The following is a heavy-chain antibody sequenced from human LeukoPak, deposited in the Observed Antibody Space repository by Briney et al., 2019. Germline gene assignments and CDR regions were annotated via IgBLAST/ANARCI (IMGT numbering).Heavy chain of an antibody. V-gene: IGHV4-4*07. CDR3: ARGLRDYDFWSGYYMDYYYMDV. CDR2: IYTSGST. Sequence: KPSETLSLTCTVSGGSISSYYWSWIRQPAGKGLEWIGRIYTSGSTNYNPSLKSRVTMSVDTSKNQFSLKLSSVTAADTAVYYCARGLRDYDFWSGYYMDYYYMDVWGKGTTVTVSS. J-gene: IGHJ6*03. CDR1: GGSISSYY. D-gene: IGHD3-3*01.